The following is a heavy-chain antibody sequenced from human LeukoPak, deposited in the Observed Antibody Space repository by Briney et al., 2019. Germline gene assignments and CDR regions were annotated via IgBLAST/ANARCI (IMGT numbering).Heavy chain of an antibody. J-gene: IGHJ5*02. CDR2: MNPNSGNT. CDR3: ARGLIRSSSRLRGNWFDP. Sequence: ASVKVSCTASGYTFTSYDINWVRQATGQGLEWMGWMNPNSGNTGYAQKFQGRVTMTRNTSISTAYMELSSLRSEDTAVYYCARGLIRSSSRLRGNWFDPWGQGTLVTVSS. CDR1: GYTFTSYD. V-gene: IGHV1-8*01. D-gene: IGHD2-15*01.